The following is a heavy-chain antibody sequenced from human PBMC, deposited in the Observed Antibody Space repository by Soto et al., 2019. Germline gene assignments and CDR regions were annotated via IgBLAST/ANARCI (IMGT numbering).Heavy chain of an antibody. V-gene: IGHV3-30*18. CDR3: AKDISTYSGGYTYYFDC. Sequence: GGSLRLSCAASGFSFSSFAMHWVRQAPGKGLEWVAVISSDGSKKYYVDSVKGRFTISRDNSKNTLDLQMNSLRAEDTAVYFCAKDISTYSGGYTYYFDCWGLGNSVTVSS. CDR2: ISSDGSKK. J-gene: IGHJ4*02. D-gene: IGHD1-26*01. CDR1: GFSFSSFA.